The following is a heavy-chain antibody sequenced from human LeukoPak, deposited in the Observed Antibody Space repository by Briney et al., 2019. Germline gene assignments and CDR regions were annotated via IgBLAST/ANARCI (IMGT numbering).Heavy chain of an antibody. CDR1: GFTFSSYS. CDR2: ISSSSSYI. Sequence: NPGGSLRLSCTASGFTFSSYSMNWVRQAPGKGLEWVSSISSSSSYIYYADSVKGRFTISRDNAKNSLYLQMNSLRAEDTAVYYCARHGIVGATRGHFDYWGQGTLVTVSS. V-gene: IGHV3-21*01. D-gene: IGHD1-26*01. J-gene: IGHJ4*02. CDR3: ARHGIVGATRGHFDY.